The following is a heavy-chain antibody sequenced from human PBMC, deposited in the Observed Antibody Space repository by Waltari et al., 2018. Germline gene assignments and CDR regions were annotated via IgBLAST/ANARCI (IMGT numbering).Heavy chain of an antibody. V-gene: IGHV4-39*07. D-gene: IGHD3-3*01. CDR2: ISYSGTT. CDR3: ARYYGNGEGWLDP. Sequence: QVQLQESGPGLVKPSETLSLTCTVSGGSISSGSYYWGWIRQPPGKGLESIGYISYSGTTYYNLSLKSRVTKSVDTSRDQYSLSLRSVAAADTAVYYCARYYGNGEGWLDPWGQGTLVTVSS. J-gene: IGHJ5*02. CDR1: GGSISSGSYY.